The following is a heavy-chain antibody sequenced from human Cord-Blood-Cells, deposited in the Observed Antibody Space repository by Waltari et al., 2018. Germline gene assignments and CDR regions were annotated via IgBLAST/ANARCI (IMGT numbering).Heavy chain of an antibody. CDR1: GGSLSRGDYY. CDR3: ARAGCSSTSCYYAFDY. V-gene: IGHV4-30-4*08. Sequence: QVQLQESGPGLVKPSQTLSLTCTASGGSLSRGDYYLSWLRPPPGKGLEWIGYIYYSGSTYYNPSLKSRVTISVDTSKNQFSLKLSSVTAADTAVYYCARAGCSSTSCYYAFDYWGQGTLVTVSS. J-gene: IGHJ4*02. D-gene: IGHD2-2*01. CDR2: IYYSGST.